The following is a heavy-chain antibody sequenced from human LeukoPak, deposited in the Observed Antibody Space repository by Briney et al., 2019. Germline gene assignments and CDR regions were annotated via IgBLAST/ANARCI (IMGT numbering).Heavy chain of an antibody. J-gene: IGHJ4*02. D-gene: IGHD1-26*01. V-gene: IGHV3-23*01. Sequence: GGSLRLSCAASGFTFSNYAMNWVRQAPGKGLEWVPTISDSGGRTNYADSVKGRFTISRDRSKNTLYLQMNNLRAEDTAVYYCAKGRRAPLVGTTTKSWLDYWGQGTLVTVSS. CDR3: AKGRRAPLVGTTTKSWLDY. CDR2: ISDSGGRT. CDR1: GFTFSNYA.